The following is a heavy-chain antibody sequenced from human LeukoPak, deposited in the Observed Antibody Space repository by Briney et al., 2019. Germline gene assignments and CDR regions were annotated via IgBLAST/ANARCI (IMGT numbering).Heavy chain of an antibody. D-gene: IGHD5-24*01. CDR3: ARESVAATSPYYYYYMDV. J-gene: IGHJ6*03. CDR1: GYTFTGYY. V-gene: IGHV1-2*02. CDR2: INPNSGGT. Sequence: ASVKVSCKASGYTFTGYYMHWVRQAPGQGLEWMGWINPNSGGTNYAQKFQGRVTMTRDTSISTAYMELSRLRSDDTAVYYCARESVAATSPYYYYYMDVWGKGTTVTVSS.